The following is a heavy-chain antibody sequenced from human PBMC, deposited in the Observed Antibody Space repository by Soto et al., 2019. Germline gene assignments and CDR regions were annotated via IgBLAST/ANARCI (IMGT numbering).Heavy chain of an antibody. CDR1: GGSISSYY. CDR2: IYYSGST. J-gene: IGHJ6*03. Sequence: SETLSLTCTVSGGSISSYYWSWIRQPPGKGLEWIGYIYYSGSTNYNPSLKSRVTISVDTSKNQFSLKLSSVTAADTAVYYCASLYYYSSYMDVLGKGSPVTVSS. V-gene: IGHV4-59*08. CDR3: ASLYYYSSYMDV.